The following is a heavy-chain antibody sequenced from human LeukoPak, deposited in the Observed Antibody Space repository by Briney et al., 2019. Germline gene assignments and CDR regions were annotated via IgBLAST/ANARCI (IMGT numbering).Heavy chain of an antibody. CDR3: ARGGDSYYDILTGPFDY. CDR1: GYTFTGYY. CDR2: INPNSGGT. D-gene: IGHD3-9*01. Sequence: GASVKVSCKASGYTFTGYYMHWVRQAPGQGLEWMGWINPNSGGTNYAQKFQGRVTMTRDTSISTAYMELSRLRSDDTAVYYCARGGDSYYDILTGPFDYWGQGTLVTVSS. V-gene: IGHV1-2*02. J-gene: IGHJ4*02.